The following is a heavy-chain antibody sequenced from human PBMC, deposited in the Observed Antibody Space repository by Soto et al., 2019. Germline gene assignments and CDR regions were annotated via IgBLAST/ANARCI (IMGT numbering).Heavy chain of an antibody. J-gene: IGHJ4*02. Sequence: QVQLVESGGGVVQPGRSLRLSCVASGFSFSGFAMQWVRQAPGKGLEWVAVTSYDASSEKYADSVKGRFTISRDNSKNTMYLQMNSLRAEDTAVYYCVRDPSSVKTRRLDYWGQGTLVTVSS. CDR2: TSYDASSE. CDR1: GFSFSGFA. CDR3: VRDPSSVKTRRLDY. V-gene: IGHV3-30-3*01. D-gene: IGHD6-6*01.